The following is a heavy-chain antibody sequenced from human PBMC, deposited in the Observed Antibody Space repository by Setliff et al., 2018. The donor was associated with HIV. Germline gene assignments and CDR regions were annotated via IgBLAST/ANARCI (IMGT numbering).Heavy chain of an antibody. CDR2: ISAYIGDT. V-gene: IGHV1-18*01. CDR1: GYPFDSYG. J-gene: IGHJ4*02. CDR3: ARAVGGSNYFDYSGYQDF. D-gene: IGHD3-22*01. Sequence: GASVNVSCKTSGYPFDSYGISWVRQAPGQGLEWMGWISAYIGDTKYAQRFQGRVTMTTDPSTPTAYMELRSLKSEDTAVYYCARAVGGSNYFDYSGYQDFWGQGTRVTVSS.